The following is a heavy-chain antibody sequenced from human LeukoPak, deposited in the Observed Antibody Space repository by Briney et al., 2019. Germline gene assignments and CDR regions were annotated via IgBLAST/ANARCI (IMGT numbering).Heavy chain of an antibody. CDR3: ARDYGGSSPFDY. CDR2: ISGSGDST. D-gene: IGHD4-23*01. V-gene: IGHV3-23*01. J-gene: IGHJ4*02. CDR1: GFTFSSHG. Sequence: GGSLRLSCAASGFTFSSHGMTWVRQAPGKGLRWVSAISGSGDSTQYADTVKGRFTISRDNAKNSLYLQMNSLRAEDTAVYYCARDYGGSSPFDYWGQGTLVTVSS.